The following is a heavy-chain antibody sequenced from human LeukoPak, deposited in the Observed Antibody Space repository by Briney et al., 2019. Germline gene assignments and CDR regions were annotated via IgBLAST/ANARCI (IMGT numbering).Heavy chain of an antibody. CDR3: ARDLEHCRNIICSNSAY. J-gene: IGHJ4*02. D-gene: IGHD2-2*01. CDR1: GYNFDRYG. Sequence: ASVKISCKGSGYNFDRYGVNWVRQAPGQGLEWVGWISTYNGNTFYAQKFEGRVSMTTDTSTNTVYMDLRSLRSDDTAVYYCARDLEHCRNIICSNSAYWGQGTLVTVSS. CDR2: ISTYNGNT. V-gene: IGHV1-18*04.